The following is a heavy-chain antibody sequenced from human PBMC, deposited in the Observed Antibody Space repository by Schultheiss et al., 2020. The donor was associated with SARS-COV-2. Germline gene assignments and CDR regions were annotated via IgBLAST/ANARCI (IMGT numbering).Heavy chain of an antibody. J-gene: IGHJ5*02. D-gene: IGHD6-13*01. Sequence: SETLSLTCAVYGGSFSGYYWSWIRQPPGKGLEWIGEIYHSGSTNYNPSLKSRVTISVDTSKNQFSLKLSSVTAADTAVYYCARGQYSSNWYGSRPFDPWGQGTLVTVSS. CDR3: ARGQYSSNWYGSRPFDP. CDR2: IYHSGST. CDR1: GGSFSGYY. V-gene: IGHV4-34*01.